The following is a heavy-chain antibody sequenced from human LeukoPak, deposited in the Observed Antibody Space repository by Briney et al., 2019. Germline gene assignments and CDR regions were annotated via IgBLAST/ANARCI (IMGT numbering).Heavy chain of an antibody. J-gene: IGHJ3*02. D-gene: IGHD3-22*01. CDR2: ISSSSRSI. CDR1: GFTFSAYS. Sequence: KSGGSLILSCAASGFTFSAYSMNWVRQAPGRGLEWVSAISSSSRSIYSADSVKGRFTISRDNAKRSLYLQMNSLRAEDTAVYYCARDRDDDSSGSIDDAFDIWGQGTMVTVSS. CDR3: ARDRDDDSSGSIDDAFDI. V-gene: IGHV3-21*01.